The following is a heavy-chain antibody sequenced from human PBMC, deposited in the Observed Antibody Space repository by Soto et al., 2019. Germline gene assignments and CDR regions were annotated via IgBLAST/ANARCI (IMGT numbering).Heavy chain of an antibody. Sequence: QIQLLQSGAEVKKPGATVKVTCQASGYTLRNFGISWERQAPGQGLEWMGWIRAYNANANYAHKLQGRLTMTADTSTSTAYMELRSLRSGDTAVDYCARKNSYFVYWGQGTLVTVSS. CDR2: IRAYNANA. J-gene: IGHJ4*02. D-gene: IGHD1-26*01. V-gene: IGHV1-18*01. CDR3: ARKNSYFVY. CDR1: GYTLRNFG.